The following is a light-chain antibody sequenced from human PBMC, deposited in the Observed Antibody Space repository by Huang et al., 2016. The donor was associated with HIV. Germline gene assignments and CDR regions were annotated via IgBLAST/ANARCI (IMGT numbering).Light chain of an antibody. J-gene: IGKJ1*01. CDR2: WAS. CDR1: QNLFYSSNNKNY. V-gene: IGKV4-1*01. Sequence: DIVMTQSPDSLAVSLGERATINCKSSQNLFYSSNNKNYLVWYQQKPRQPPKLLLYWASTREAGVPDRFSGSGSGTEFTLTISSLQAEDVAVYYCQQHFNSWTFGQGTKVEIK. CDR3: QQHFNSWT.